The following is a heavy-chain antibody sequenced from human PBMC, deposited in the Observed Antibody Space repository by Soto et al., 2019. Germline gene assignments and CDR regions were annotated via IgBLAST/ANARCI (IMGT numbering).Heavy chain of an antibody. D-gene: IGHD3-3*01. J-gene: IGHJ6*02. CDR3: ARGLRCYPGMDV. V-gene: IGHV4-34*01. CDR1: AGSFSGYY. CDR2: INHSGST. Sequence: QVQLQRWGAGLLNPSEAVSLTCAGYAGSFSGYYWTWIRQPPGKGLEWIGEINHSGSTNYNPSLKSRVSISVDTSKNQFSLKLCSVTAADRGVYYCARGLRCYPGMDVWGQGTTVTVSS.